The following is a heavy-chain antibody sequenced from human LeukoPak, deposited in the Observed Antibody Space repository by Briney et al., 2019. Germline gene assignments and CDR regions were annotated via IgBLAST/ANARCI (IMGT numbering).Heavy chain of an antibody. D-gene: IGHD2/OR15-2a*01. CDR1: GVSVSTSH. V-gene: IGHV4-59*02. J-gene: IGHJ4*02. CDR3: SEGYFEPFDH. CDR2: LSYTGKT. Sequence: SETLSLTCNVSGVSVSTSHWNWIRQRPGKGLEWIGCLSYTGKTDYNPSLKSRVSISLGSSNNHFSLKLTSATAADTAVYYCSEGYFEPFDHWGQGILVTVSS.